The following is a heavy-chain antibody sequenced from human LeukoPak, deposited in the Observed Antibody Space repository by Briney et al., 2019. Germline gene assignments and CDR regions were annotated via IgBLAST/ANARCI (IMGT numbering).Heavy chain of an antibody. CDR2: IRSKANSYAT. V-gene: IGHV3-73*01. D-gene: IGHD6-19*01. CDR3: TSPSTGYSSGWATSTLDY. J-gene: IGHJ4*02. Sequence: GGSLKLSCAASGFTFSGSAMHWVRQASGKGLEWVGRIRSKANSYATAYAASVKGRFTISRDDSKNTAYLQMNSLKTEDTAVYYCTSPSTGYSSGWATSTLDYWGQGTLVTVSS. CDR1: GFTFSGSA.